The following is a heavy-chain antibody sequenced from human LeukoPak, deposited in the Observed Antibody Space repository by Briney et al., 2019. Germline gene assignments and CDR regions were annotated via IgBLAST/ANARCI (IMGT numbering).Heavy chain of an antibody. CDR1: GGTFSSYA. Sequence: GASVKVSCKASGGTFSSYAISWVRQAPGQGLEWMGGIIPIFGTANYAQKFQGRDTITADESTSTAYMELSSLRSEDTAVYYCARGVPQAVTTPGGHYFDYWGQGTLVTVSS. D-gene: IGHD4-17*01. J-gene: IGHJ4*02. V-gene: IGHV1-69*13. CDR3: ARGVPQAVTTPGGHYFDY. CDR2: IIPIFGTA.